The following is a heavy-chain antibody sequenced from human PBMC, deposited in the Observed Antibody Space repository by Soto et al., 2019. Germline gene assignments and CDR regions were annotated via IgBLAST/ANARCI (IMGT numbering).Heavy chain of an antibody. D-gene: IGHD4-17*01. Sequence: EVQLVESGGGLVQPGRSLRLSCTASGFTFGDYAMSWFRQAPGKGLEWVGFIRSKAYGGTTEYAASVKGRFTISRDDSKSIAYLQMNSLKTEDTAVYYCTRDPFLTHSVTTGGAFDIWGQGTMVTVSS. CDR3: TRDPFLTHSVTTGGAFDI. CDR2: IRSKAYGGTT. CDR1: GFTFGDYA. V-gene: IGHV3-49*03. J-gene: IGHJ3*02.